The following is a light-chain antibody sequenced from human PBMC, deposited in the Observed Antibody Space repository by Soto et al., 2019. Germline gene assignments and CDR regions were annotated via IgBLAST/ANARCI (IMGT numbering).Light chain of an antibody. CDR2: AAS. CDR1: QGISSY. Sequence: IQLTQSPSSLSASVGDRVTITCRASQGISSYLAWYQQKPGKAPKPLIYAASTLQSGVPSRFSGSGSGTDFTLTISSLQPEDFATYYCQQLNSYPQITFGQGTRLEIK. CDR3: QQLNSYPQIT. V-gene: IGKV1-9*01. J-gene: IGKJ5*01.